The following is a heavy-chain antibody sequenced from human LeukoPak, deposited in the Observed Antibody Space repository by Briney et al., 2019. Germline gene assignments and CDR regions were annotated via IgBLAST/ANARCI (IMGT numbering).Heavy chain of an antibody. D-gene: IGHD6-13*01. Sequence: GGSLRLSCATSGFTFSAYWMSWVRQAPGKGLEWVANIKQDGSEKYYVDSVKGRFTISRDNAKNSLYLQMNSLRAEDTAVYYCARDLLLYSSSWYYFDYWGQGTLVTVSS. CDR2: IKQDGSEK. J-gene: IGHJ4*02. V-gene: IGHV3-7*01. CDR1: GFTFSAYW. CDR3: ARDLLLYSSSWYYFDY.